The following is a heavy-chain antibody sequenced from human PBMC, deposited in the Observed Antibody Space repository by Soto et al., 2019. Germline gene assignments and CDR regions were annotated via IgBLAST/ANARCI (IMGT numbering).Heavy chain of an antibody. V-gene: IGHV4-30-2*01. CDR3: ARRMTTVTTYDC. CDR2: IYHSGST. Sequence: QLQLQESGSGLVKPSQTLSLTCAVSGGSISSGGYSWTWIRQPPGTGLEWVGYIYHSGSTYYNPSPNSRVXTXVXRSKTQSSLKLRSVTAADPAVYYWARRMTTVTTYDCWGEGTLVTVSS. J-gene: IGHJ4*02. CDR1: GGSISSGGYS. D-gene: IGHD4-17*01.